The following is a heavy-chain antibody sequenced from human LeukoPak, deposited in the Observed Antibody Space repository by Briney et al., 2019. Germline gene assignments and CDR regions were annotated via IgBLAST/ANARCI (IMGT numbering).Heavy chain of an antibody. CDR2: INHSGST. CDR1: GGSFSGYY. Sequence: SETLSLTCAVYGGSFSGYYWSWIRQPPGKGLEWIRVINHSGSTNYHPSLKNRVTISVDTSINQFSLKLSSVPAAHTAVYYCARVRAPLDRTPDYYYYMDVWPKGTTVTVSS. CDR3: ARVRAPLDRTPDYYYYMDV. V-gene: IGHV4-34*01. J-gene: IGHJ6*03. D-gene: IGHD3-9*01.